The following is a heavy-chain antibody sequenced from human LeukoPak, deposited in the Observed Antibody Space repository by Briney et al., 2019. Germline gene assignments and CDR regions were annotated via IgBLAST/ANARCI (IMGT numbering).Heavy chain of an antibody. CDR2: ISSSSRSI. Sequence: PGGSLRLSCAASGFCFGSYSKNWVRQAPGKGLEWVSSISSSSRSIYYADSVKGRFTISRDNAKNSLYLQMNSLRAEDTAVYYCARTLYYYGSGWGAFDIWGQGTMVTVSS. CDR3: ARTLYYYGSGWGAFDI. CDR1: GFCFGSYS. V-gene: IGHV3-21*01. J-gene: IGHJ3*02. D-gene: IGHD3-10*01.